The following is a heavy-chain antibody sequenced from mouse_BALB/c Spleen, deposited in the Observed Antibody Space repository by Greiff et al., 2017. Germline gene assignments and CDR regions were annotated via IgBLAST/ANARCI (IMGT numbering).Heavy chain of an antibody. D-gene: IGHD2-4*01. CDR2: ISSGGGST. J-gene: IGHJ3*01. CDR1: GFAFSSYD. V-gene: IGHV5-12-1*01. Sequence: DVKLVESGGGLVKPGGSLKLSCAASGFAFSSYDMSWVRQTPEKRLEWVAYISSGGGSTYYPDTVKGRFTISRDNAKNTLYLQMSSLKSEDTAMYYCARQGYTMIGAYWGQGTLVTVSA. CDR3: ARQGYTMIGAY.